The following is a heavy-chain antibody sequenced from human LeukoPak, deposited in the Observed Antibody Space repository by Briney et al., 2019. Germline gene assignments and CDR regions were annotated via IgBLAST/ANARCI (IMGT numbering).Heavy chain of an antibody. J-gene: IGHJ4*02. CDR2: IYSRGST. CDR1: GGSISFYD. V-gene: IGHV4-59*01. CDR3: ARVLRPMASQYYFDY. Sequence: SETLSLTCTVSGGSISFYDWSWIRQPPGKGLEWIGHIYSRGSTNYNPSLKSRVTISVDTSKNQFSLKVRSVTAADTAVYYCARVLRPMASQYYFDYWGQGTLVTVSS. D-gene: IGHD3-10*01.